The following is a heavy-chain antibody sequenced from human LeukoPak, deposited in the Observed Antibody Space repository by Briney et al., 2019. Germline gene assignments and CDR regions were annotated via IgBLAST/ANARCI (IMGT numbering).Heavy chain of an antibody. V-gene: IGHV3-48*03. Sequence: GGSLRLSCAASGFTFSSYEMNWVRQAPGKGLEWVSYISSSGSTIYYADSVKGRFTISRDNAKNSLYLQMNSLRAEDTAVYYCAELGITMIGSVWDKGTTVTISS. CDR2: ISSSGSTI. J-gene: IGHJ6*04. D-gene: IGHD3-10*02. CDR1: GFTFSSYE. CDR3: AELGITMIGSV.